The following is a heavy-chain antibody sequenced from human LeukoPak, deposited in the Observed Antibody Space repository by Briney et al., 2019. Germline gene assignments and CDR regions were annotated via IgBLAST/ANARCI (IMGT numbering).Heavy chain of an antibody. CDR1: GFTFDDYT. CDR3: ARGAGSSWYFYFDY. CDR2: IRWDGGST. D-gene: IGHD6-13*01. J-gene: IGHJ4*02. Sequence: GGSLRLSCAASGFTFDDYTMHWVRQAPGKGLEWVSLIRWDGGSTYYADSVKGRFTISRDNSKNSLYLQMNSLRVEDTAVYHCARGAGSSWYFYFDYWGQGTLVTVSS. V-gene: IGHV3-43*01.